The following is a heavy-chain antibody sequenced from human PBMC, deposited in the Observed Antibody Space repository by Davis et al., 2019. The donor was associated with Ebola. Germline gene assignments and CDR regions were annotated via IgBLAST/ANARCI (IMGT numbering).Heavy chain of an antibody. J-gene: IGHJ2*01. CDR2: ISSSSSTI. Sequence: PGGSLRLSCAASGFTFSSYSMNWVRQAPGKGLEWVSYISSSSSTIYYADSVKGRFTISRDNAKNSLYLQMNSLRDEDTAVYYCARAPGPMIVVVITPDFDLWGRGTLVTVSS. CDR3: ARAPGPMIVVVITPDFDL. V-gene: IGHV3-48*02. D-gene: IGHD3-22*01. CDR1: GFTFSSYS.